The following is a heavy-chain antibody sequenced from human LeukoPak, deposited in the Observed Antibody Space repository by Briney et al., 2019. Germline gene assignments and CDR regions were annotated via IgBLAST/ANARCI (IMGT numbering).Heavy chain of an antibody. CDR3: ARGVDY. J-gene: IGHJ4*02. V-gene: IGHV3-48*01. CDR2: ITSSSSST. Sequence: PGGSLRLSCAASGFTFSSYEMNWVRQAPGKGLEWVSHITSSSSSTYYADSVKGRFTISRDNAKNSLYLQMNGLRAEDTAVYYCARGVDYWGQGTLVTVSS. CDR1: GFTFSSYE.